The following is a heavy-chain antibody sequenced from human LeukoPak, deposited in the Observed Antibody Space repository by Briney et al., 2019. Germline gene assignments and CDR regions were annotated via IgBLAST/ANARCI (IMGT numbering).Heavy chain of an antibody. Sequence: SQTLSLICAISGDIVSSNSAAWNWIRQSPSRGLEWLGRTYYRSKWYNDYAVSVKSRITINPDTSKNQFSLQLNSVTPEDTAVYYCARDRAYSGSYFDWFDPWGQGTLVTVSS. V-gene: IGHV6-1*01. D-gene: IGHD1-26*01. CDR1: GDIVSSNSAA. CDR3: ARDRAYSGSYFDWFDP. CDR2: TYYRSKWYN. J-gene: IGHJ5*02.